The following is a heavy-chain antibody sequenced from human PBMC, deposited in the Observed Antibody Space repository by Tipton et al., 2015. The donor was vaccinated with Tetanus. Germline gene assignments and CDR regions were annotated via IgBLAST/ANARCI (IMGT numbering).Heavy chain of an antibody. J-gene: IGHJ4*02. Sequence: QSGPEVKKPGASVKVSCKASGYTFNTFGISWVRQAPGQGLEWIGWISVYNGNTNYGQNVQGRVTMTTDTPTSTAYMELRSLRSDDTAVYYCARVPTNPLAVDRPTDYWGQGTLATVSS. D-gene: IGHD6-19*01. V-gene: IGHV1-18*01. CDR1: GYTFNTFG. CDR3: ARVPTNPLAVDRPTDY. CDR2: ISVYNGNT.